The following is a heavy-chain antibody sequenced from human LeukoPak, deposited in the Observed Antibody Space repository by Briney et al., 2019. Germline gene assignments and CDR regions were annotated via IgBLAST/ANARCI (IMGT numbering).Heavy chain of an antibody. Sequence: GGSLRLSCAASGFTFSDYYMSWIRQAPGKGLEWVSYISSGGRTIYYADSVKGRFTMSRDNAKNSLYLQMNSLRAEDAAVYYCARPVVAATTPDTFDIWGQGTMVTVSS. CDR1: GFTFSDYY. CDR2: ISSGGRTI. V-gene: IGHV3-11*04. CDR3: ARPVVAATTPDTFDI. D-gene: IGHD2-15*01. J-gene: IGHJ3*02.